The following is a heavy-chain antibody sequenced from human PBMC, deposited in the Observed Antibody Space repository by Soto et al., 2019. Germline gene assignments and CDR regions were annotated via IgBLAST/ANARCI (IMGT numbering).Heavy chain of an antibody. J-gene: IGHJ6*04. V-gene: IGHV4-31*03. CDR1: GDSISSGAYY. CDR3: AREPPRQAADADYYYGFDV. CDR2: ISYTGST. Sequence: QVQLQESGPGLVKPSQTLSLTCTVSGDSISSGAYYWSWIRQHPKKGLEWIGYISYTGSTFYNPSLTGRVTILVDTSKNQFSQKVNSLTAADTAMYFYAREPPRQAADADYYYGFDVWGKGTTVTVSS.